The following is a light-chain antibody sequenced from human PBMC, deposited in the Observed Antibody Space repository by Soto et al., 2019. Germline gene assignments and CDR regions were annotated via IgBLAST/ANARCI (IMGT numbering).Light chain of an antibody. CDR1: QSISSW. CDR3: QQYNSYSYT. CDR2: QAS. Sequence: DIQMTQSPSTLSASVGDRVTITCRASQSISSWLAWYQQKPGKAPKFLIYQASNLESGVPSRFSGSGSGTEFTLTISSLQPDDVATYYCQQYNSYSYTFGQGTKLEIK. J-gene: IGKJ2*01. V-gene: IGKV1-5*03.